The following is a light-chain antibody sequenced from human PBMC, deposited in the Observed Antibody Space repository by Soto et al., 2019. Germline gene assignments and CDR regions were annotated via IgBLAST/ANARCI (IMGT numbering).Light chain of an antibody. V-gene: IGKV1-12*01. CDR2: KAY. Sequence: DIQMTQSPSSVSASVGDRVTITCRASEGIASWVAWYQQKPGKAPMLLIYKAYILQNGFPSRFRGSASGIDFTLTINSLQPEDFATYYCQQANSFPFTFGQGTKLEIK. J-gene: IGKJ2*01. CDR1: EGIASW. CDR3: QQANSFPFT.